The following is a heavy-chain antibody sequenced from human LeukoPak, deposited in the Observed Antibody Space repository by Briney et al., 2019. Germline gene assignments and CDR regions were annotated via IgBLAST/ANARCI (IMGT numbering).Heavy chain of an antibody. Sequence: GGSLRLSCAASGFTFSSYAMHWVRQAPGEGLEWVAVISYDGSNKYYADSVKGRFTISRDNSKNTLYLQMNSLRAEDTAVYYCARGQKYYYDSSGLDWGQGTLVTVSS. J-gene: IGHJ4*02. CDR1: GFTFSSYA. V-gene: IGHV3-30*01. CDR3: ARGQKYYYDSSGLD. D-gene: IGHD3-22*01. CDR2: ISYDGSNK.